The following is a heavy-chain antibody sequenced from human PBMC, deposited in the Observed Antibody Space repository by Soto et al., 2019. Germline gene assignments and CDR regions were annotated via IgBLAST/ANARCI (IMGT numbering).Heavy chain of an antibody. Sequence: GGSLRLSCAGSGFTFSSYWMSWVRQAPGKGLEWVANINQDGSGKYYGDSVRGRFTISRDNAKNSLFLQMNSLRPEDTAVYYCASGDISTGYYIALGVPPPFDYWGQGTLVTVSS. J-gene: IGHJ4*02. CDR1: GFTFSSYW. CDR2: INQDGSGK. V-gene: IGHV3-7*03. D-gene: IGHD3-9*01. CDR3: ASGDISTGYYIALGVPPPFDY.